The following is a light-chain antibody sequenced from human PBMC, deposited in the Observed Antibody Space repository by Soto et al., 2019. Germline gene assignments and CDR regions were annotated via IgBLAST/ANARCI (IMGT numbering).Light chain of an antibody. CDR1: QSLGYSDGNTY. Sequence: DVVMTQSPLSLPVTLGRSASISCTSSQSLGYSDGNTYVNWFQQRPGQPPRRLIYKVSERDSGVPDRFRGSGSGTEFTLTISRVEAEDVGVYFCMQGTYWPFTFGPGTKVDIK. CDR2: KVS. CDR3: MQGTYWPFT. V-gene: IGKV2-30*01. J-gene: IGKJ3*01.